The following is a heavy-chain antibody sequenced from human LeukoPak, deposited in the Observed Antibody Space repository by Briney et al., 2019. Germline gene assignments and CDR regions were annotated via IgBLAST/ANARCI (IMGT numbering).Heavy chain of an antibody. CDR1: GGSISTYY. D-gene: IGHD6-6*01. CDR3: ARHDAGIAARPFDK. Sequence: PSETLSLTCTVSGGSISTYYWSWIRRPPGKGLEWIAYIHASGPTNYNPSLKSRITISVDTSKNQFSLKLSSVTAADTAVYYCARHDAGIAARPFDKWGQGTLGTVSS. V-gene: IGHV4-4*09. CDR2: IHASGPT. J-gene: IGHJ4*02.